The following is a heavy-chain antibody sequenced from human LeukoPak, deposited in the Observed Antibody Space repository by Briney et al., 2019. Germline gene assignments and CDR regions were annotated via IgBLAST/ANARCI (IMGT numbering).Heavy chain of an antibody. J-gene: IGHJ4*02. CDR2: ISSSNSYI. CDR1: GFTFSSYS. V-gene: IGHV3-21*01. Sequence: KPGGSLRLSCAASGFTFSSYSMNWVRPAPGKGLEWVSSISSSNSYIYNADSVKGRFTISRDNAKNSLYLQMNSLRAEDTAVYYCARDQGLLVVAGRFGYWGQGTLVTVSS. D-gene: IGHD6-19*01. CDR3: ARDQGLLVVAGRFGY.